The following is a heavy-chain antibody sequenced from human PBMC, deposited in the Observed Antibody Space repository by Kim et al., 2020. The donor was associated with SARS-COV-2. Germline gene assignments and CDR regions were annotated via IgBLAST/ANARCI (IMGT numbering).Heavy chain of an antibody. Sequence: GESLKISCKASGYSFSTQWIVWVRQMPGKGLEWMGIIYPGDSDTRYSPSFQGQVTISADKSISTAYLQWSSLKASDTAMYYCARRGGYSRFDPWGQGTLVTVSS. V-gene: IGHV5-51*01. CDR2: IYPGDSDT. D-gene: IGHD5-18*01. CDR1: GYSFSTQW. J-gene: IGHJ5*02. CDR3: ARRGGYSRFDP.